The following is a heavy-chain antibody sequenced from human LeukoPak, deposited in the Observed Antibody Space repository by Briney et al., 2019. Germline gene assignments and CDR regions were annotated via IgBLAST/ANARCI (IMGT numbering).Heavy chain of an antibody. D-gene: IGHD3-22*01. CDR1: GGFISNSNFY. Sequence: SENRSLTCTVSGGFISNSNFYWGWIRQPPGKGLDWIGNIYYTGRTYYNPSLNSRVTISVDTSKNQFSLRLSSVTAADTAVYYCVRLYYYDSSRPPLWDQGTLVVVSS. V-gene: IGHV4-39*01. CDR2: IYYTGRT. CDR3: VRLYYYDSSRPPL. J-gene: IGHJ4*02.